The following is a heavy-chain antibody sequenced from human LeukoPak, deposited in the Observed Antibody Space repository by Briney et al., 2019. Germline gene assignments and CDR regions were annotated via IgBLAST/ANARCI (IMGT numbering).Heavy chain of an antibody. V-gene: IGHV4-59*12. J-gene: IGHJ4*02. CDR1: GGSISSYY. CDR3: ARLPYCSGGSCYFDY. CDR2: IYYSGST. D-gene: IGHD2-15*01. Sequence: SETLSLTCSVSGGSISSYYWTWIRQSPGKGLEWIGYIYYSGSTNYNPSLKSRATISVDTSKHQFSLKLSSVTAADTAVYYCARLPYCSGGSCYFDYWGQGTLVTVSS.